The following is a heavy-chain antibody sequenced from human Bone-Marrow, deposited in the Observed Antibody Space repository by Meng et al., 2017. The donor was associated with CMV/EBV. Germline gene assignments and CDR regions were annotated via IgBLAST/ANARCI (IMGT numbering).Heavy chain of an antibody. CDR2: INPNTGGT. J-gene: IGHJ5*02. V-gene: IGHV1-2*02. D-gene: IGHD3-22*01. CDR1: GYTFIDYY. Sequence: ASVKVSCKASGYTFIDYYMHWVRQAPGQGLEWMGWINPNTGGTNYAQKFQGRVTTTRDTSIRTAYMELSTLRSDDTAVYYCARVPQYDSSGYYSPWGQGTLVTVSS. CDR3: ARVPQYDSSGYYSP.